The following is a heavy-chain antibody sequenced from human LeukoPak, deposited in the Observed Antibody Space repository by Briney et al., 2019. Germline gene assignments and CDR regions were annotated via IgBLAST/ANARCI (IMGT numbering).Heavy chain of an antibody. D-gene: IGHD5-18*01. CDR3: ARVNLDTYPNYYYYYGMDV. Sequence: SETLSLTCTVSGDSISSSSYYWGWVRQPPGKGLEWIGTIYYTGITHYNPSLKSRVTISVDTSKDQFSLKLSSVTAADTAVYYCARVNLDTYPNYYYYYGMDVWGQGTTVTVSS. CDR1: GDSISSSSYY. V-gene: IGHV4-39*07. J-gene: IGHJ6*02. CDR2: IYYTGIT.